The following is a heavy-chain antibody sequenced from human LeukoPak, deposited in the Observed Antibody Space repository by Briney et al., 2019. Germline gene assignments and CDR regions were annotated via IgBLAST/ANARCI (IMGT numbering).Heavy chain of an antibody. Sequence: PSETLSLTCTVSGGSISSYYWSWIRQPPGKGLEWSGYIYYSGSTNYNPSLKSRVTISVDTSKNQFSLKLSSVTAADTAVYYCARRCYYDSSGYPPDAFDIWGQGTMVTVSS. V-gene: IGHV4-59*08. J-gene: IGHJ3*02. CDR1: GGSISSYY. D-gene: IGHD3-22*01. CDR3: ARRCYYDSSGYPPDAFDI. CDR2: IYYSGST.